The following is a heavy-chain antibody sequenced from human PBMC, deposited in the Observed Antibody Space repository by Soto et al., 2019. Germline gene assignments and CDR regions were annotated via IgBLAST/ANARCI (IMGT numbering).Heavy chain of an antibody. CDR3: AHRVLRTVFGLVTTTAIYFDF. CDR1: GFSLTTSGVG. V-gene: IGHV2-5*02. D-gene: IGHD3-3*01. J-gene: IGHJ4*02. CDR2: IYWDDDK. Sequence: QITLNESGPTVVRPTETLTLTCRSSGFSLTTSGVGVGWIRQSPGKAPEWLALIYWDDDKLYSASLKSRLTITKDTSKNQVVLTVSDLDPTDTATYYCAHRVLRTVFGLVTTTAIYFDFWGQGTPVAVSS.